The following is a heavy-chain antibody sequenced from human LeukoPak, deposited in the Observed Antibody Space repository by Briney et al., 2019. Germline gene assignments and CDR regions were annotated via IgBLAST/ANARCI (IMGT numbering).Heavy chain of an antibody. Sequence: SETLSLTCTVSGGSISSYYWSWIRQPPGKGLEWIGYIYYSGSTNYNPSLKSRVTISVDTSKNQFSLKLSSVTAADTAVYYCASVGSYDFWSGYYRFDYWGQGALVTVSS. CDR2: IYYSGST. CDR3: ASVGSYDFWSGYYRFDY. CDR1: GGSISSYY. D-gene: IGHD3-3*01. V-gene: IGHV4-59*01. J-gene: IGHJ4*02.